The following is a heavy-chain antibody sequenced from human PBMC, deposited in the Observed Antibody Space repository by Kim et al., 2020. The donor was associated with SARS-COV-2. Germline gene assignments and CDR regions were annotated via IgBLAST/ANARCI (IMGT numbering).Heavy chain of an antibody. J-gene: IGHJ4*02. CDR2: IIPIFGTA. D-gene: IGHD6-19*01. CDR1: GGTFSSYA. CDR3: AAGGGQWLVWGPVFDY. Sequence: SVKVSCKASGGTFSSYAISWVRQAPGQGLEWMGGIIPIFGTANYAQKFQGRVTITADESTSTAYMELSSLRSEDTAVYYCAAGGGQWLVWGPVFDYWGQGTLVTVSS. V-gene: IGHV1-69*13.